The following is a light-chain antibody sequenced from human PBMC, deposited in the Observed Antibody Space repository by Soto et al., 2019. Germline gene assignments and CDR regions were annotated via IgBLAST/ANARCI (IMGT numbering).Light chain of an antibody. CDR1: QGIRDF. CDR3: QQFNVYPLT. V-gene: IGKV1-9*01. CDR2: AAS. Sequence: DIQLTKSTSFLSASVGDRVTITCRASQGIRDFLAWYQQKPGQPPKLLIYAASTLQTGVPTRFSGIASGTEFTLIISNLQPADFATYYCQQFNVYPLTFGGGTKVEIK. J-gene: IGKJ4*01.